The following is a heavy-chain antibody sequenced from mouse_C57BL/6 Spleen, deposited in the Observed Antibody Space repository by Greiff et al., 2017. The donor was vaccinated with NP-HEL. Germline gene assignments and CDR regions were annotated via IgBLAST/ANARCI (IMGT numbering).Heavy chain of an antibody. D-gene: IGHD1-1*01. Sequence: VQLQQSGPELVKPGASVKIPCKASGYTFTDYNMDWVKQSHGKSLEWIGDINPNNGGTIYNQKFKGKATLTVDKSSSTAYMELRSLTSEDTAVYYCARMLTTVVPTFAYWGQGTLVTVSA. CDR2: INPNNGGT. J-gene: IGHJ3*01. V-gene: IGHV1-18*01. CDR3: ARMLTTVVPTFAY. CDR1: GYTFTDYN.